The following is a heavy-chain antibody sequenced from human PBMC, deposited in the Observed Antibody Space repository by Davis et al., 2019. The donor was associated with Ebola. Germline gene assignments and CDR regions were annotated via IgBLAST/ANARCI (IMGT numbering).Heavy chain of an antibody. Sequence: PGGSLRLSCAASGFTFSAYWMHWVRQAPGKGLVWVSRTNSDGSGTSYADSVRGRFTISRDNAKNTLYLRMNSLRAEDTAVYYCTRDSGRGLSDMDVWGKGTTVTVSS. D-gene: IGHD3-10*01. J-gene: IGHJ6*03. CDR1: GFTFSAYW. CDR2: TNSDGSGT. V-gene: IGHV3-74*01. CDR3: TRDSGRGLSDMDV.